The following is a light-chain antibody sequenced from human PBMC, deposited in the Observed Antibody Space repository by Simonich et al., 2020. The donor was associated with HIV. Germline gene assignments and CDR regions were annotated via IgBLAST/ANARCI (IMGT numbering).Light chain of an antibody. CDR3: SSYTNSIRV. J-gene: IGLJ3*02. CDR2: EVS. V-gene: IGLV2-8*01. Sequence: QSALTQPPSASGSPGQSVPISCTETSSDIGHSDYVSWYPQHPGKAPKLMIYEVSKRPSGVPDRFSGSKSGNTASLTVSGLQAEDEADYYCSSYTNSIRVFGGGTKLTVL. CDR1: SSDIGHSDY.